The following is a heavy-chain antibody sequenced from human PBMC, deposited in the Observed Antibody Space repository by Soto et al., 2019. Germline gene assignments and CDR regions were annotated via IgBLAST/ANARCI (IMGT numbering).Heavy chain of an antibody. D-gene: IGHD3-22*01. CDR2: SRNKAKSYTT. V-gene: IGHV3-72*01. Sequence: GGSLRLSCVACGLTFSDHYMYWVRQAPGKGLEWVGRSRNKAKSYTTDYAASVKGRFTISRDDSKSSVYLQMNSLETEDTAVYYCAKADFYYYDSSGYFYWGQGTLVTVSS. J-gene: IGHJ4*02. CDR1: GLTFSDHY. CDR3: AKADFYYYDSSGYFY.